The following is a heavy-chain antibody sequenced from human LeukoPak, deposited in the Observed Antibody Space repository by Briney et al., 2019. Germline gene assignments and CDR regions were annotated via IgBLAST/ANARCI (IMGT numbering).Heavy chain of an antibody. CDR3: TTMGRGYFDY. D-gene: IGHD3-10*01. V-gene: IGHV3-15*04. Sequence: GGSLRPSRAASGFTFSDAWMSWVRQAPGRGPEWVGLIGSKTEGETREYAAPVKGRFTISRDDSKNTLYLQMNSLKTEDTAVYYCTTMGRGYFDYWGQGTLVTVSS. J-gene: IGHJ4*02. CDR1: GFTFSDAW. CDR2: IGSKTEGETR.